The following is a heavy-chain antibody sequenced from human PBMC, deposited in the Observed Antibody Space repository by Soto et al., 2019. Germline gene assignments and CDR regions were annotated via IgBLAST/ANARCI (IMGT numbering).Heavy chain of an antibody. Sequence: SETLSLTCTVSGGSISTYYWSWIRQPPGKGLEWIGYISYSGSTNYNPSLKSRLTISVDTSKNQFSLKLSSVTAADTAVYYCARDAMTTVIPYYYYSGMDVWGQGTTVTVSS. D-gene: IGHD4-17*01. J-gene: IGHJ6*02. CDR2: ISYSGST. CDR3: ARDAMTTVIPYYYYSGMDV. CDR1: GGSISTYY. V-gene: IGHV4-59*01.